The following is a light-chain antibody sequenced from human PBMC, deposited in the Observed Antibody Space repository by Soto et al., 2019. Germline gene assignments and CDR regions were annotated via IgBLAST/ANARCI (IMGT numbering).Light chain of an antibody. Sequence: DIQMTQSPSSLSASVGDRVTITCRASQNIRYYLNWYQQRPGKSPKLLLYAASSLQSGVPSRFSGSGSGTDFTLTISSLHPDDFATYYCQQYNILSTFGQGTKVDIK. CDR3: QQYNILST. CDR1: QNIRYY. J-gene: IGKJ1*01. V-gene: IGKV1-39*01. CDR2: AAS.